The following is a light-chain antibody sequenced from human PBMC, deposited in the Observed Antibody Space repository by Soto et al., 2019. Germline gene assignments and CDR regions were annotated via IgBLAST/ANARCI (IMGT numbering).Light chain of an antibody. CDR2: KAS. CDR3: QQYNSYSWT. CDR1: QSISSW. V-gene: IGKV1-5*03. J-gene: IGKJ1*01. Sequence: DIPMTQSPFTLSASVGDRVTITCRASQSISSWLAWYQQKPGKAPKLLIYKASSLESGVPSRFSGSGSGTEFTLTISSLQPDDFATYYCQQYNSYSWTFGQGTKVEIK.